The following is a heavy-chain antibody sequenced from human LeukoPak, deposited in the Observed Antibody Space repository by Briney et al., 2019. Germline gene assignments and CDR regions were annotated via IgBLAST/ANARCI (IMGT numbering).Heavy chain of an antibody. CDR2: INPSGGST. V-gene: IGHV1-46*03. D-gene: IGHD6-19*01. CDR3: ATLIAVAGPFDY. J-gene: IGHJ4*02. CDR1: GYTFTSYY. Sequence: GASVKVSCKASGYTFTSYYMHWVRQAPGQVLERMGIINPSGGSTSYAQKFQGRVTMTRDTSTSTVYMELSSLRSEDTAVYYCATLIAVAGPFDYWGQGTLVTVSS.